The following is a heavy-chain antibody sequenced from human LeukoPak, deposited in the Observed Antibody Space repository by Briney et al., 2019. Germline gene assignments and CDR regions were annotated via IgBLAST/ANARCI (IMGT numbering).Heavy chain of an antibody. J-gene: IGHJ6*02. V-gene: IGHV1-18*01. D-gene: IGHD3-3*01. CDR2: ISAYNGNT. CDR3: ARDYDFWSGYPYYYYYGMDV. Sequence: ASVKVSCKASGYTFTSYGIIWVRQAPGQGLEWMGWISAYNGNTNYAQKLQGRVTMTTDTSTSTAYMELRSLRSDDTAVYYCARDYDFWSGYPYYYYYGMDVWGQGTTVTVSS. CDR1: GYTFTSYG.